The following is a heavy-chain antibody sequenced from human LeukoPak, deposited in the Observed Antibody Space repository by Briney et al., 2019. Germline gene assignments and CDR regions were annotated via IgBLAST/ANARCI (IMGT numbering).Heavy chain of an antibody. Sequence: GGSLRLSRAASGFTFSSCSMNGVRPAPAKGRAWVASISSSSSNIYYAASVKGRFTISRDNAKNSLYLQMNSLRAEDTAVYYCARGPPPGEAYYMDVWGKGTTVTVSS. D-gene: IGHD1-14*01. CDR2: ISSSSSNI. CDR1: GFTFSSCS. J-gene: IGHJ6*03. CDR3: ARGPPPGEAYYMDV. V-gene: IGHV3-21*01.